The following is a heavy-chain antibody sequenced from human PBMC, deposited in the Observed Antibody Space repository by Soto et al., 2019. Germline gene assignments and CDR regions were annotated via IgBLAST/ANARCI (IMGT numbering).Heavy chain of an antibody. J-gene: IGHJ6*02. CDR1: GFTFSNYW. V-gene: IGHV3-7*01. CDR2: IKKDGSDK. D-gene: IGHD5-18*01. Sequence: GGSLRLSCAASGFTFSNYWMSWVRQAPGKGLGWVANIKKDGSDKNYVDSVEGRFSIFRDNAKNSLYLQMYGLRAEDTAVYYCARDLGTALVGFDYGMDVWGQGTTVTVSS. CDR3: ARDLGTALVGFDYGMDV.